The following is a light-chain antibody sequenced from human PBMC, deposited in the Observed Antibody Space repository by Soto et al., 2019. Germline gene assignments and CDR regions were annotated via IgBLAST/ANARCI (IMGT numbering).Light chain of an antibody. Sequence: QSVLTQPASVSGSPGQSITISCTGTSSDVGGYNYVSWYQQHPGKAHKLMIYDVSNRPSGVSNRFSGSKSGNTASLTITRLQAEDEADYYCSSYTSSSTLVFGGGTKVTVL. J-gene: IGLJ2*01. CDR2: DVS. CDR3: SSYTSSSTLV. V-gene: IGLV2-14*01. CDR1: SSDVGGYNY.